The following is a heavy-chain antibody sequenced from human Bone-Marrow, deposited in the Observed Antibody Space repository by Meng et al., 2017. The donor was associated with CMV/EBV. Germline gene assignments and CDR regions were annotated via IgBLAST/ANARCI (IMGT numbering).Heavy chain of an antibody. CDR2: ISSSSSYI. V-gene: IGHV3-21*04. CDR3: AKPRDGYNYGLDY. J-gene: IGHJ4*02. D-gene: IGHD5-24*01. Sequence: GESLKISCAASGFTFSSYSMNWVRQAPGKGLEWVSSISSSSSYIYYADSVKGRFTISRDNAKNSLYLQMNSLRAEDTAVYYCAKPRDGYNYGLDYWGQGTLVTVSS. CDR1: GFTFSSYS.